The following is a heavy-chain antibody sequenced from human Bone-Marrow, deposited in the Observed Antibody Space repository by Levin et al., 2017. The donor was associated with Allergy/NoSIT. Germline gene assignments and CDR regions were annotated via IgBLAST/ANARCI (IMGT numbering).Heavy chain of an antibody. V-gene: IGHV4-59*01. D-gene: IGHD2-21*02. CDR2: IYHNGDT. Sequence: SETLSLTCAVSGASITEYYWSWIRQPPGEGLECIGYIYHNGDTNYNPSLKSRVTISMDTSKNQFSLKLTSVTAADTAVYYCARTARVPDNWSQGTLVTVSS. CDR3: ARTARVPDN. J-gene: IGHJ4*02. CDR1: GASITEYY.